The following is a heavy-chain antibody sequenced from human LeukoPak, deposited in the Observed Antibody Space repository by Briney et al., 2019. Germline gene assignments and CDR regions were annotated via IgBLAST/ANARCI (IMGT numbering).Heavy chain of an antibody. V-gene: IGHV3-23*01. D-gene: IGHD2-21*01. CDR2: ISGSGGST. J-gene: IGHJ4*02. CDR3: AKRGVVIRVILVGFHREAYYFDS. Sequence: GGSLRLSCAVSGITLSNYGMTWVRQAPGKGLEWVAGISGSGGSTNYAVSVKGRFTISRDSPKNTLFLQMNSLRAEDTAVYFCAKRGVVIRVILVGFHREAYYFDSWGQGALVTVSS. CDR1: GITLSNYG.